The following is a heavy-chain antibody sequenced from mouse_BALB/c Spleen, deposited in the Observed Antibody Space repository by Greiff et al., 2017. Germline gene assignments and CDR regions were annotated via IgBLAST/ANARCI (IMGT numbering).Heavy chain of an antibody. CDR1: GFTFSSYA. D-gene: IGHD2-1*01. V-gene: IGHV5-9-3*01. CDR3: ARQTFYGNYVYYYAMDY. Sequence: EVQLVESGGGLVKPGGSLKLSCAASGFTFSSYAMSWVRQTPEKRLEWVATISSGGSYTYYPDSVKGRFTISRDNAKNTLYLQMSSLRSEDTAMYYCARQTFYGNYVYYYAMDYWGQGTSVTVSS. J-gene: IGHJ4*01. CDR2: ISSGGSYT.